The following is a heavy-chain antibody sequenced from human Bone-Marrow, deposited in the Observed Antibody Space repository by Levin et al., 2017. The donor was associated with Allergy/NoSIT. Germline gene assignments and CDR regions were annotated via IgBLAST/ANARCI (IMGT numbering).Heavy chain of an antibody. CDR3: ARDDYSNDGTGFDY. CDR2: INPNSGGT. CDR1: GYTFTGYY. V-gene: IGHV1-2*06. J-gene: IGHJ4*02. D-gene: IGHD4-11*01. Sequence: ASVKVSCKASGYTFTGYYMHWVRQAPGQGLEWMGRINPNSGGTNYAQKFQGRVTMTRDTSISTAYMELSRLRSDDTAVYYCARDDYSNDGTGFDYWGQGTLVTVSS.